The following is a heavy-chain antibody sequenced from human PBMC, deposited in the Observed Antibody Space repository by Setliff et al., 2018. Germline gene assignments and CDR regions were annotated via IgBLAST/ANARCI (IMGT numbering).Heavy chain of an antibody. J-gene: IGHJ6*03. V-gene: IGHV3-23*03. D-gene: IGHD4-17*01. Sequence: AGGSLRLSCAASGFSFSTYAMSWVRQAPGKRLEWVSVVYRGGSTTFYADSVKGRFTISRDDSKNTLYLQMNSLTVDDTAVYYCAKDLGDDGHYYYYMDVWGKGTTVTVSS. CDR3: AKDLGDDGHYYYYMDV. CDR2: VYRGGSTT. CDR1: GFSFSTYA.